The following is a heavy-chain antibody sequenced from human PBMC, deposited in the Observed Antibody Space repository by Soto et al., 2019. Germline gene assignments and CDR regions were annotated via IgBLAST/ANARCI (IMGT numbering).Heavy chain of an antibody. CDR2: IIPTLDSA. Sequence: QVQLVQSGAEVKKPGSSVKVSCKASGGTFSSSTISWVRQAPGQGLEWMGGIIPTLDSANYAQKFQGRVTISADESTSTSYLELSSLRSDDTAVYYRARDRTLSSNTWPLDYWGQGTLVTVSS. V-gene: IGHV1-69*01. D-gene: IGHD6-13*01. J-gene: IGHJ4*02. CDR1: GGTFSSST. CDR3: ARDRTLSSNTWPLDY.